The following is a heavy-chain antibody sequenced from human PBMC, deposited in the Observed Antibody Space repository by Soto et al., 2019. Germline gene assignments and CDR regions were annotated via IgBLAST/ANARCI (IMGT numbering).Heavy chain of an antibody. CDR2: ISSSSSYI. D-gene: IGHD2-15*01. Sequence: EVQLVESGGGLVKPGGSLRLSCAASGFTFSSYSMNWVRQAPGKGLEWVSSISSSSSYIYYADSETGRFPISRDNAKNSLYLQMNSLRAEDTAVYYCARPRYPNRGSAFDIWGQVTMVTVSS. CDR1: GFTFSSYS. J-gene: IGHJ3*02. V-gene: IGHV3-21*01. CDR3: ARPRYPNRGSAFDI.